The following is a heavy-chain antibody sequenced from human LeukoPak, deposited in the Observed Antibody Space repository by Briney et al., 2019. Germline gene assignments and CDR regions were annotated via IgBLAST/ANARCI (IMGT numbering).Heavy chain of an antibody. J-gene: IGHJ4*02. CDR1: GYTFTGYY. D-gene: IGHD6-13*01. CDR3: ARDGLWGIAAAAFDY. Sequence: ASVKVSCKASGYTFTGYYMHWVRQAPGQGLEWMGWINPNSGGTNYAQKFQGRVTMTRDTSISTAYMELRSLRSDDTAVYYCARDGLWGIAAAAFDYWGQGTLVIVSS. V-gene: IGHV1-2*02. CDR2: INPNSGGT.